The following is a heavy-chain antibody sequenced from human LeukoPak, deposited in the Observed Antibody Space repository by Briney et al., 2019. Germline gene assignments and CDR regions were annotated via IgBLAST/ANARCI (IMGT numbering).Heavy chain of an antibody. CDR3: AKVAGDRMDY. Sequence: GASVKVSCKASGYTFATYGFCWVRQAPGHGLEWMGWISSNTGKTDYAQKFQGRVTLTTDTSTGTAYMELRSLRPDDTALYYCAKVAGDRMDYWGQGTLLTVSS. D-gene: IGHD6-13*01. V-gene: IGHV1-18*01. J-gene: IGHJ4*02. CDR1: GYTFATYG. CDR2: ISSNTGKT.